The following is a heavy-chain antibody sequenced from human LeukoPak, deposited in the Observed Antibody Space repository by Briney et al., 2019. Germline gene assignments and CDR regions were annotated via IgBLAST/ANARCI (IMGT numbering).Heavy chain of an antibody. CDR3: ARGLFMITFGGVIVRGAFDI. J-gene: IGHJ3*02. CDR2: ISSSGSTI. CDR1: GFTFSDYY. V-gene: IGHV3-11*01. D-gene: IGHD3-16*02. Sequence: GGSLRLSCAASGFTFSDYYMSWIRQAPGKGLEWVSYISSSGSTIYYADSVKGRFTISRNNAKNSLYLQMNSLRAEDTAVYYCARGLFMITFGGVIVRGAFDIWGQGTMVTVSS.